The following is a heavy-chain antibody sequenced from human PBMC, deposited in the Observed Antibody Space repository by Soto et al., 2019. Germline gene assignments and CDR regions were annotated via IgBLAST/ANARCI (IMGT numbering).Heavy chain of an antibody. D-gene: IGHD2-2*01. Sequence: SETLSLTCAVYRGSLSGYYWSWIRQSPEEGLEWIGEIHHSGSTNYNPSLKSRVTISADTSKNRLSLKLSSVTAADTAVYYCAGESCGTSSCSMETKYFGMDVWGQGTTVTVSS. V-gene: IGHV4-34*01. CDR2: IHHSGST. CDR3: AGESCGTSSCSMETKYFGMDV. J-gene: IGHJ6*02. CDR1: RGSLSGYY.